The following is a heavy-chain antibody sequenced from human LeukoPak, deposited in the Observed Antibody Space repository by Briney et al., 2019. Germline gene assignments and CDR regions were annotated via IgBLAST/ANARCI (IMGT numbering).Heavy chain of an antibody. CDR1: GFTFSSYA. V-gene: IGHV3-30-3*01. Sequence: GRSLRLSCAASGFTFSSYAMHGVRQAPCKGLEWVAVISYDGSNEYYADSVKGRFTISRDNSKNTLYLQMNSLRAEDTAVYYCARDPRDGYNDYYYYGMDVWGQGTTVTVSS. CDR2: ISYDGSNE. CDR3: ARDPRDGYNDYYYYGMDV. J-gene: IGHJ6*02. D-gene: IGHD5-24*01.